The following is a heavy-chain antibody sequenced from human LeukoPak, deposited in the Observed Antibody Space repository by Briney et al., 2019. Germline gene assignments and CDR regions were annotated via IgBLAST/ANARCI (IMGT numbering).Heavy chain of an antibody. D-gene: IGHD2-2*01. CDR1: RGSITNSSCY. CDR3: ARRAVVPAAVSYFDN. V-gene: IGHV4-39*01. CDR2: IYYTGTT. J-gene: IGHJ4*02. Sequence: SETLSLICAVFRGSITNSSCYWGWVRQPPGRGVEWIGGIYYTGTTYYSPSLNSRITISMDTSKNQFSLRLASVTAADTALYYCARRAVVPAAVSYFDNWGQGTLVTVSS.